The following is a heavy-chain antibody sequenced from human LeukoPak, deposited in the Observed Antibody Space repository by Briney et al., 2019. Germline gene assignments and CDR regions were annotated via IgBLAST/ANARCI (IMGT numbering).Heavy chain of an antibody. CDR1: GGSISSGSYY. CDR3: ARDRWEMAKSYYYGMDV. J-gene: IGHJ6*02. V-gene: IGHV4-61*02. Sequence: PSETLSLTCTVSGGSISSGSYYWGWIRQPAGKGLEWIGRIYTSGSTNYNPSLKSRVTISVDTSKNQFSLKLSSVTAADTAVYYCARDRWEMAKSYYYGMDVWGQGTTVTVSS. D-gene: IGHD5-24*01. CDR2: IYTSGST.